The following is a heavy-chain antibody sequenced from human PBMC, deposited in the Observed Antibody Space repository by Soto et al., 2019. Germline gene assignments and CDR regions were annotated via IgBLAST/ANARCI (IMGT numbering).Heavy chain of an antibody. Sequence: GGSLRLSCAASGFTFSSYWMHWVRQAPGKGLVWVSRINSDGSSTSYADSVKGRFTISRDNAKNTLYLQMNSLRAEDTAVYYCARDPVVAAAGDLNWFDPWGQGTLVTVSS. CDR3: ARDPVVAAAGDLNWFDP. CDR2: INSDGSST. CDR1: GFTFSSYW. D-gene: IGHD6-13*01. J-gene: IGHJ5*02. V-gene: IGHV3-74*01.